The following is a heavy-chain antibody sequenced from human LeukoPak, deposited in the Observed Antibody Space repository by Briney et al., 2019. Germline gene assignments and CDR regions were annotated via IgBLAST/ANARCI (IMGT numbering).Heavy chain of an antibody. V-gene: IGHV3-23*01. Sequence: GGSXXXXXXASGFTFSSXAXXXVRXAPGXGXXXXXXXXXTGGSTYYPDSVKGRLTISRDNAKKTLYLQMNRLRGEDTPVYYCAKDLGYCSSTSCYRYYFAYRGQATLVTVSS. CDR3: AKDLGYCSSTSCYRYYFAY. D-gene: IGHD2-2*01. CDR2: XXXTGGST. J-gene: IGHJ4*02. CDR1: GFTFSSXA.